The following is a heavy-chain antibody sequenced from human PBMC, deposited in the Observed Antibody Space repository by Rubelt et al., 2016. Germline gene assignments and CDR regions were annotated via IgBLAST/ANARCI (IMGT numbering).Heavy chain of an antibody. CDR3: ATSTIGTTGHGFGF. CDR1: GFTVSSNY. J-gene: IGHJ4*02. CDR2: IYSGGST. D-gene: IGHD1-1*01. V-gene: IGHV3-53*01. Sequence: EVQLVESGGGLIQPGGSLRLSCAASGFTVSSNYMSWVRQAPGKGLEWVSVIYSGGSTYYADAVKGRFTISRDNSKNTLYLQMNSLRAGDTAVYYCATSTIGTTGHGFGFWVQGTLVAVTS.